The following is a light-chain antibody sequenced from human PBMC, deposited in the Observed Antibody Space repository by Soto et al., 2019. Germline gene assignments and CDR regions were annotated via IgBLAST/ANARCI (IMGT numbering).Light chain of an antibody. CDR1: QDISIY. Sequence: IQLTQSPSSLSASVGDRVTITFLAIQDISIYLAWYQQKPGEAPKLLIYAASTLYGGVPSRFSGSGSVTDFALTITSLQAEDFATYYCQQLRMYPSTFGGGTKVDI. V-gene: IGKV1-9*01. CDR2: AAS. J-gene: IGKJ4*01. CDR3: QQLRMYPST.